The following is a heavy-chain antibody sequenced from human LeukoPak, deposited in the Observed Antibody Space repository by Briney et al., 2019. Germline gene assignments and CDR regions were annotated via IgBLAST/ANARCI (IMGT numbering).Heavy chain of an antibody. CDR3: ASLCSGGSCYSVGWFDP. J-gene: IGHJ5*02. CDR1: GGTFISYA. V-gene: IGHV1-69*06. CDR2: IIPIFGTA. D-gene: IGHD2-15*01. Sequence: RASVKVSFKASGGTFISYAIRWVRQAPGQGLEWMGGIIPIFGTANYAQKFQGRVTITADKSTSTAYMELSSLRSEDTAVYYCASLCSGGSCYSVGWFDPWGQGTLVTVSS.